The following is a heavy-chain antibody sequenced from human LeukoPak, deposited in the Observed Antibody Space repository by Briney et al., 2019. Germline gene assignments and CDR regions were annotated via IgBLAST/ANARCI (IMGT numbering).Heavy chain of an antibody. V-gene: IGHV3-30*02. CDR2: IRYDGSNK. D-gene: IGHD1-26*01. Sequence: GRSLRLSCSASRFRFDDYAMHWVRQAPGKGLEWVAFIRYDGSNKYYADSVKGRFTISRDNSKNTLYLQMNSLRTDDTAVYARYGVGATHFDYWGQGTLVTVSS. CDR3: YGVGATHFDY. J-gene: IGHJ4*02. CDR1: RFRFDDYA.